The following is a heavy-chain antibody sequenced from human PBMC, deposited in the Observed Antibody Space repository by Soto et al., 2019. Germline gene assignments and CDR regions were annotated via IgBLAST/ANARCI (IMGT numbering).Heavy chain of an antibody. D-gene: IGHD1-1*01. CDR2: IYSGGTT. Sequence: EVQLVESGGGLIQPGGSLRLSCAASGFTVNNNHMSWVRQAPGKGLEWVSIIYSGGTTYYADSVKGRFTITSDNSKNSLSLQMNSVRVEDSAVYYCLTAPYVWTCWGQGTLVTVSS. CDR3: LTAPYVWTC. J-gene: IGHJ4*02. CDR1: GFTVNNNH. V-gene: IGHV3-53*01.